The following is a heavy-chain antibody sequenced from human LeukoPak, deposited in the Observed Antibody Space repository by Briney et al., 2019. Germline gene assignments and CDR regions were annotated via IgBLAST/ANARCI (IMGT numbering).Heavy chain of an antibody. Sequence: GGSLRLSCAASVFSFSTHGMHWVRQAPGKGLEWLAFIRYDESNEYYAESVKGRFTISRDSSKNTLYLQMNSLRAEDTALYYCAREGKDYYGSGSYYNPLEYWGQGTLVIVS. D-gene: IGHD3-10*01. CDR3: AREGKDYYGSGSYYNPLEY. CDR2: IRYDESNE. CDR1: VFSFSTHG. V-gene: IGHV3-30*02. J-gene: IGHJ4*02.